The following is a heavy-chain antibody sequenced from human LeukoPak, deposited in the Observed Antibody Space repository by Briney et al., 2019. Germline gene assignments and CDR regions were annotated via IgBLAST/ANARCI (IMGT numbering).Heavy chain of an antibody. J-gene: IGHJ4*02. CDR2: INPNSGGT. V-gene: IGHV1-2*02. CDR3: ARRSYLDY. Sequence: ASVKASCKASGYTFTGYYMHWVRQAPGQGLEWRGWINPNSGGTNYEQKFQGRVTMTRDTSISTAYMELSRLRSDDTAVYYCARRSYLDYWGQGTLVTVSS. D-gene: IGHD3-16*02. CDR1: GYTFTGYY.